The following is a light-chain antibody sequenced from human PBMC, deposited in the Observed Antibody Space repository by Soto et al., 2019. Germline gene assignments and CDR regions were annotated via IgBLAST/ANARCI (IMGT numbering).Light chain of an antibody. J-gene: IGKJ1*01. Sequence: DIVMTQAPDSLAVSLGERATINCKSSKSVLHRPTNKNYLAWYQQKQGQPPKLLIYWASTRESGVTERFSGSWSATDFTHTISSLQAEDVAVYYCQQYSITHRKFGQGTKGDIK. CDR1: KSVLHRPTNKNY. CDR3: QQYSITHRK. V-gene: IGKV4-1*01. CDR2: WAS.